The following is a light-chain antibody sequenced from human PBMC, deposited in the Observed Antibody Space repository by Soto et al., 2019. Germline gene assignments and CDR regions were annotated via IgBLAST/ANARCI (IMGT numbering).Light chain of an antibody. CDR3: SSHTSSSTSYV. J-gene: IGLJ1*01. Sequence: QSALTQPASVSGSPGQSITISCTGTSSDVGGYNYVSWYQQHPGKAPKLMIYDVSNRPSGVSNRFPGSKSANTASLTISGLQAEDEADYYCSSHTSSSTSYVFGTGTKLTVL. CDR1: SSDVGGYNY. V-gene: IGLV2-14*01. CDR2: DVS.